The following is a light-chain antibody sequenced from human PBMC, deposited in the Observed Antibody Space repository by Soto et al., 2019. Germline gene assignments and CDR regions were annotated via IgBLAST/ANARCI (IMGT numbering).Light chain of an antibody. CDR3: MQGTHNYS. J-gene: IGKJ2*03. V-gene: IGKV2-30*01. CDR2: KVS. Sequence: DVVMTQSPLFLPVTLGQPASISCRSSQSLVYSDGETYLNWFQQRPGQSPRRLIYKVSSRDSGVPDRFSGSASGTDFTLKISRVDAEDFAIYYCMQGTHNYSFGQWTKLEFK. CDR1: QSLVYSDGETY.